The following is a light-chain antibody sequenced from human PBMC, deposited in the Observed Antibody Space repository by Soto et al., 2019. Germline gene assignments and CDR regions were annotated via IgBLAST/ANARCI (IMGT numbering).Light chain of an antibody. V-gene: IGLV3-9*01. J-gene: IGLJ1*01. CDR3: QVWDSSTVYV. CDR2: RDS. CDR1: NIGSKN. Sequence: SYELTQPLSVSVALGQTARITCGGNNIGSKNVHWYQQKPGQAPVLVIYRDSNRPSGIPERFSGSNSGNTATLTISRAQAGDDADYYCQVWDSSTVYVFGTGSKLTVL.